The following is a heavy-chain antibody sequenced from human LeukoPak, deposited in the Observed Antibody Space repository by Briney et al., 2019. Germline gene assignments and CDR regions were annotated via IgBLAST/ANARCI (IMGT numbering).Heavy chain of an antibody. CDR3: AREGTAGTNLNWFDP. J-gene: IGHJ5*02. V-gene: IGHV4-59*01. Sequence: SETLSLTCTVSGGSISSYYWSWIRQPPGKGLEWFGYISYSGSTNFNPSLKSRVTISVDTSKNQFSLKLSSVTAADTAVYYCAREGTAGTNLNWFDPWGQGTLVTVSS. CDR1: GGSISSYY. D-gene: IGHD1-1*01. CDR2: ISYSGST.